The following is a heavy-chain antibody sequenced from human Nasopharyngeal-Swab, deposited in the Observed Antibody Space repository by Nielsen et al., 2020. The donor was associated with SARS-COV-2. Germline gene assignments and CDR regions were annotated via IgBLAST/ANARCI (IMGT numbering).Heavy chain of an antibody. J-gene: IGHJ4*02. CDR1: GYRSTSYW. CDR3: ATQSAVFGVVTYYYIDY. Sequence: KVSCKGSGYRSTSYWITWVRQMPGKGLEWMGTIDPSDSYTNYSPSLEGHVTISADTSTSTAYLQWSSLKASDTAMYYCATQSAVFGVVTYYYIDYWGQGTLVTVSS. D-gene: IGHD3-3*01. V-gene: IGHV5-10-1*01. CDR2: IDPSDSYT.